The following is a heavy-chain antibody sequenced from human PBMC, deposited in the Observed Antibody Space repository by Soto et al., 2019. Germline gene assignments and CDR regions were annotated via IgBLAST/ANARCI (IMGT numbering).Heavy chain of an antibody. D-gene: IGHD2-2*02. Sequence: ASVKVSCKASGYTFTANYVHWVRQAPGQGFEWMGWIDPNSGGTNYAQSFHERVTMARDTSISTAYMELSGLRFDDTAVYYCARDWGYTDRRYYVDYWGQGTLVTVS. CDR3: ARDWGYTDRRYYVDY. J-gene: IGHJ4*02. V-gene: IGHV1-2*02. CDR1: GYTFTANY. CDR2: IDPNSGGT.